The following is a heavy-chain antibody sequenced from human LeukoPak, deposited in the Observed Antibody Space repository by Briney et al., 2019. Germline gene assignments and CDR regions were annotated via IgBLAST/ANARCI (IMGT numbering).Heavy chain of an antibody. V-gene: IGHV3-30-3*01. CDR3: AGGNWFDP. Sequence: GGSLRLSCAASGFTFSSYAMHWVRQAPGKGLEWVAVISYDGSNKYYADSVKGRFTISRDNSKNTLYLQMNSLRAEDTAVYYCAGGNWFDPWGQGTLVTVSS. CDR1: GFTFSSYA. J-gene: IGHJ5*02. CDR2: ISYDGSNK.